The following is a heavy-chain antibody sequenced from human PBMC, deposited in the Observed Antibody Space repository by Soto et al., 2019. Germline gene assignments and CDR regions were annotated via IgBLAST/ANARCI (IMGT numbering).Heavy chain of an antibody. V-gene: IGHV3-23*01. CDR1: GFTFSSYA. CDR3: AKDQRVRGAFHX. CDR2: ISGSGGST. D-gene: IGHD2-21*01. J-gene: IGHJ3*02. Sequence: GSLRLSCAASGFTFSSYAMSWVRQAPGKGLEWVSSISGSGGSTYYADYVKGRLTISRDNSKNKLYLQMNSLSAEDTAVYYCAKDQRVRGAFHXWGQVTMVTVS.